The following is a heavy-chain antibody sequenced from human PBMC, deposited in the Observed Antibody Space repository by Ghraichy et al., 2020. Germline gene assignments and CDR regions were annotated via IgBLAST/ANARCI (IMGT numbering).Heavy chain of an antibody. V-gene: IGHV1-18*04. Sequence: ASVKVSCKASGYTFTSYGISWVRQAPGQGLEWMGWISAYNGNTNYAQKLQGRVTMTTDTSTSTAYMELRSLRSDDTAVYYCARGPPSYYDILTGYDSWGQGTLVTVSS. J-gene: IGHJ5*02. CDR1: GYTFTSYG. CDR2: ISAYNGNT. CDR3: ARGPPSYYDILTGYDS. D-gene: IGHD3-9*01.